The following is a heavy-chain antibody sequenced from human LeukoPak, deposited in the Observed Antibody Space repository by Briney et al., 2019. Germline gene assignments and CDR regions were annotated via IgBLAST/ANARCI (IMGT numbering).Heavy chain of an antibody. CDR3: ARHVTPPGYGGNSSWD. Sequence: SETLSLTCTVSGGSISSYYWSWIRQPPGKGLEWIGYIYYSGSTNYNPSLKSRVTISVDTSKNQFSLKLSSVTAADTAVSYCARHVTPPGYGGNSSWDWGQGTLVTVSS. D-gene: IGHD4-23*01. V-gene: IGHV4-59*08. J-gene: IGHJ4*02. CDR2: IYYSGST. CDR1: GGSISSYY.